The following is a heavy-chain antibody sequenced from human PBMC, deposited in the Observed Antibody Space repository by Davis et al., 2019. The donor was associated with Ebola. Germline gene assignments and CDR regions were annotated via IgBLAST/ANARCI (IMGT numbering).Heavy chain of an antibody. D-gene: IGHD2-15*01. CDR2: IRSKANSYAT. Sequence: GESLKISCAASGFTFSGSAMHWVRQASGKGLEWVGRIRSKANSYATAYAASVKGRFTISRDDSKNTAYLQMNSLKTEDTAVYYCARGVVVVASIYGLDVWGQGTTVTVSS. CDR3: ARGVVVVASIYGLDV. V-gene: IGHV3-73*01. J-gene: IGHJ6*02. CDR1: GFTFSGSA.